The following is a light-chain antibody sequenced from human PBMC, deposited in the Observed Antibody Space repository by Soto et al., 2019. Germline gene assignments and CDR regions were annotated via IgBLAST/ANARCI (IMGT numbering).Light chain of an antibody. J-gene: IGLJ2*01. V-gene: IGLV1-40*01. Sequence: QLVLTQPPSVSGAPGQRVTTSCTGSSSNIGAGYDVHWYQQLPGTAPKLLIYGNSNRPSGVPDRFSGSKSGTSASLAITGLQAEDEADYYCQSYDSSLSGYVVFGGGTKVTVL. CDR3: QSYDSSLSGYVV. CDR1: SSNIGAGYD. CDR2: GNS.